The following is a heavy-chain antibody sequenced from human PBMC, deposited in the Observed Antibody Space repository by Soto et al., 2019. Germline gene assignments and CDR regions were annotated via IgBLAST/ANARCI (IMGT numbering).Heavy chain of an antibody. V-gene: IGHV3-33*01. CDR2: IWYDGSNK. CDR3: ARDGPRGGGCFGY. Sequence: LRLSCAASGFTFSSYGMHWVRQAPGKGLEWVAVIWYDGSNKCYADSVKGRFTISRDNSKNTPYLQMNSLRAEDTAVYYCARDGPRGGGCFGYWGQGTLVTVSS. D-gene: IGHD2-15*01. CDR1: GFTFSSYG. J-gene: IGHJ4*02.